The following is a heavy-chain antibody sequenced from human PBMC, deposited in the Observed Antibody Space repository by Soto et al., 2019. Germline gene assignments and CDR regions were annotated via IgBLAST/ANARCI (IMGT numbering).Heavy chain of an antibody. CDR1: GGSLSGYF. CDR3: ARGATTVEHFYYYRTDV. D-gene: IGHD4-17*01. V-gene: IGHV4-34*01. Sequence: SETLSRTCAVCGGSLSGYFWSWIRQPPGKGLEWIGDISHNGGTTYKPSLKSRVTISVDTSKNQFSLRLSSVSAADTAVYYCARGATTVEHFYYYRTDVWGQGTTVTVSS. J-gene: IGHJ6*02. CDR2: ISHNGGT.